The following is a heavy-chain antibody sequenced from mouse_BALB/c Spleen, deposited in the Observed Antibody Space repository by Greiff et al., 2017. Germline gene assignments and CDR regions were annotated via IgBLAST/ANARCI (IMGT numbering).Heavy chain of an antibody. V-gene: IGHV1-9*01. J-gene: IGHJ2*01. CDR2: ILPGSGST. D-gene: IGHD3-1*01. Sequence: QVQLQQSGAELMKPGASVKISCKATGYTFSSYWIEWVKQRPGHGLEWIGEILPGSGSTNYNEKFKGKATFTADTSSNTAYMQLSSLTSEDYAVYYCARAGGRGPYFDYWGQGTTLTVSS. CDR1: GYTFSSYW. CDR3: ARAGGRGPYFDY.